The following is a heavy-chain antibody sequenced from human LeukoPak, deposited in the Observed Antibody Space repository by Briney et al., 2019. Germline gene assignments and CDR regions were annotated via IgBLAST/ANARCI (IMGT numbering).Heavy chain of an antibody. CDR2: INPNSGGT. CDR3: ASRGAAAAGLQPTYYYYYGMDV. CDR1: GYTFTGYY. V-gene: IGHV1-2*02. Sequence: GASVKVSCKASGYTFTGYYMHWVRQAPGQGLEWMGWINPNSGGTNYAQKFQGRVTMTRDTSISTAYMELSRLRSDDTAVYYCASRGAAAAGLQPTYYYYYGMDVWGQGTTVTVSS. J-gene: IGHJ6*02. D-gene: IGHD6-13*01.